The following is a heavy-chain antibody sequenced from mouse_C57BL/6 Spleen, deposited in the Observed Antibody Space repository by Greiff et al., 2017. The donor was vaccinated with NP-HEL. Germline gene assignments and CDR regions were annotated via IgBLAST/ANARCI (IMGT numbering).Heavy chain of an antibody. Sequence: QVQLQQPGAELVKPGASVKVSCKASGYTFTSYWMHWVKQRPGQGLEWIGRIHPSDSDTNYNQKFKGKATLTVDKSSSTAYMQLSSLTSEDSAVYYCAIPPAYYSNSVVDWFAYWGQGTLVTVSA. V-gene: IGHV1-74*01. CDR3: AIPPAYYSNSVVDWFAY. D-gene: IGHD2-5*01. J-gene: IGHJ3*01. CDR2: IHPSDSDT. CDR1: GYTFTSYW.